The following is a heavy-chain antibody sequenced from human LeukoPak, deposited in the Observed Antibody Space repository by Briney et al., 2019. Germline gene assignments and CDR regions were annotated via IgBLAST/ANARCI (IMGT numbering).Heavy chain of an antibody. CDR3: AREGVPGATAHHYDY. V-gene: IGHV3-30*03. Sequence: GGSLRLSCVGSGFTFSSYGMGWVRQAPGKGLEWVAVISYDGSNKYYADSVKGRFTISRDNSKNTLYLQMNSLRAEDTGVYYCAREGVPGATAHHYDYWGQGSLVTVSS. D-gene: IGHD1-26*01. CDR2: ISYDGSNK. CDR1: GFTFSSYG. J-gene: IGHJ4*02.